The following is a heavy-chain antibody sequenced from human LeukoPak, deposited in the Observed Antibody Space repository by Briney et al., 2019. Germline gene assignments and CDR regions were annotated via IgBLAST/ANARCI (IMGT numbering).Heavy chain of an antibody. J-gene: IGHJ4*02. Sequence: PSETLSLTCTVSGGSISSYYWSWIRQPPGKGLEWIGYIYYSGSTNYNPSLKSRVTISVDTSKNQFSPKLSSVTAADTAVYYCARLRDYFDYWGQGTLVTVSS. CDR1: GGSISSYY. V-gene: IGHV4-59*08. CDR2: IYYSGST. CDR3: ARLRDYFDY.